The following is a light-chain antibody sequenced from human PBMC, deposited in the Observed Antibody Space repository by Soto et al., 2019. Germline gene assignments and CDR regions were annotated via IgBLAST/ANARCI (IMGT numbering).Light chain of an antibody. CDR1: QTISTY. Sequence: DLQMTQSPSSLSASVGDRVTITCRAGQTISTYLNWYQQKPGKAPILLVSAASSLQSGVPSRFSGSGSGTDFTLTISSLQPEDFATYYCQQSYGVPYTFGQGTNLGI. J-gene: IGKJ2*01. V-gene: IGKV1-39*01. CDR3: QQSYGVPYT. CDR2: AAS.